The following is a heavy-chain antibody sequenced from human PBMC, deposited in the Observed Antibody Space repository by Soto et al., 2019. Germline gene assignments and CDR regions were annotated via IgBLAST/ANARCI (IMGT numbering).Heavy chain of an antibody. V-gene: IGHV3-23*01. CDR2: IGGTDGDSDGVP. J-gene: IGHJ3*01. CDR1: GFILNNYA. Sequence: VQLLESGGDLVQPGGSLRLSCVASGFILNNYAMSWVRQAPGEGLEWVSTIGGTDGDSDGVPWYEDSVKGRFTISSDSSANTLFLHMDNLRAEDLALYYGVKRGRNWGAFDFWGQGTTVVVSS. D-gene: IGHD7-27*01. CDR3: VKRGRNWGAFDF.